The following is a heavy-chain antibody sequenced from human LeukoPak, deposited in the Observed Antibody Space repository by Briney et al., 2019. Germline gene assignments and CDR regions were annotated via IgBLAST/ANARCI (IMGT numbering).Heavy chain of an antibody. CDR2: INPNSGGT. D-gene: IGHD2-15*01. J-gene: IGHJ5*02. Sequence: ASVKVSCKASGYTFTGYYMHWVRQAPGQGLEWMGWINPNSGGTNYAQKFQGRVTMTRDTSISTAYMELSRLRSDDTAVYYCARLLGYCGGGSCRRLFDPWGQGTLVTVSS. CDR1: GYTFTGYY. V-gene: IGHV1-2*02. CDR3: ARLLGYCGGGSCRRLFDP.